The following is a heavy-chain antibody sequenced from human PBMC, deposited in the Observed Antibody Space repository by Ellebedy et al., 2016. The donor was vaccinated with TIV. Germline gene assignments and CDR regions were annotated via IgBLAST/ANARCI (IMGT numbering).Heavy chain of an antibody. CDR2: INSDGSNT. D-gene: IGHD2-15*01. V-gene: IGHV3-74*01. CDR1: GFTLSNYW. CDR3: ARGVVGAGNGNDY. Sequence: PGGSLRLSCAASGFTLSNYWRHWVRQAPGKGLVWVSRINSDGSNTSYVDSVKGRFTISRDSAKNTLYLQMNSLRAEDTAVYYCARGVVGAGNGNDYWGRGTLVTVSS. J-gene: IGHJ4*02.